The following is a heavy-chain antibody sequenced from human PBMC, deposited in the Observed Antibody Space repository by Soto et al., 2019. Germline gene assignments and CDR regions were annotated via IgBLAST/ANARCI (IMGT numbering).Heavy chain of an antibody. CDR3: AKSGYDSRGYYAYSFHY. D-gene: IGHD3-22*01. CDR1: GFTFSSYG. Sequence: PRGSLRLSCAASGFTFSSYGMHWVRQAPGKGLEWVAVISYDGSNKYYADSVKGRFTISRDNSKNTLYLQMKSLRPEDTAVYNCAKSGYDSRGYYAYSFHYWGPTTLLTVSS. J-gene: IGHJ4*02. V-gene: IGHV3-30*18. CDR2: ISYDGSNK.